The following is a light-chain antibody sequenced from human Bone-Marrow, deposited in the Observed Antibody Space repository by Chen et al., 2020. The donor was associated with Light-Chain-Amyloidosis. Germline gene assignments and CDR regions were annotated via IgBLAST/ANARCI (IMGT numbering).Light chain of an antibody. CDR2: DDS. Sequence: SYVLTQPSSVSVAPGQTATIASGGNNIGSTSVPWYQQTPGQAPLLVVYDDSDRPSGIPERLSGSNSGNTATLTISRFEARDEADYYCQVWDRSSDRPVFGGGTKLTVL. CDR1: NIGSTS. V-gene: IGLV3-21*02. J-gene: IGLJ3*02. CDR3: QVWDRSSDRPV.